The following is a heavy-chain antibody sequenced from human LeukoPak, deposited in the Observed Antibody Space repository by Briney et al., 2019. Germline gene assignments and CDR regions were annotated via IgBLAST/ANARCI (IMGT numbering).Heavy chain of an antibody. CDR2: INHSGST. CDR3: ARVYCSGGSCHSDY. D-gene: IGHD2-15*01. CDR1: GGSFSGYY. V-gene: IGHV4-34*01. J-gene: IGHJ4*02. Sequence: SETLSLTCAVYGGSFSGYYWSWIRQPPGKGLEWIGEINHSGSTNYNPSLKSRVTISVDTSKNQFSLKLSSVTAADTAVYYCARVYCSGGSCHSDYWGQGTLVTVSS.